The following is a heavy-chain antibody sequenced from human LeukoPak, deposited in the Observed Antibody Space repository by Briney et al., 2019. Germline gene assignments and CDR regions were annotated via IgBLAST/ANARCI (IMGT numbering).Heavy chain of an antibody. J-gene: IGHJ4*02. CDR2: INPNSGGT. CDR3: ASSSTVGWFGNFDY. CDR1: GDTFTGYY. V-gene: IGHV1-2*02. Sequence: GASVKVSCKAPGDTFTGYYMHWVRQAPGQGLEWMGRINPNSGGTNYAQKFQGRVTMTRDTSICTPYMELSRLRSDDTAVYYCASSSTVGWFGNFDYWGQGTLVTVSS. D-gene: IGHD3-10*01.